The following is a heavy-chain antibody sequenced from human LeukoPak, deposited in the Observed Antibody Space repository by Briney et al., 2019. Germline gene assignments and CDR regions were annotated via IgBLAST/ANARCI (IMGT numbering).Heavy chain of an antibody. J-gene: IGHJ6*03. CDR2: IIPIFGTA. V-gene: IGHV1-69*05. D-gene: IGHD6-19*01. CDR3: ARVEQLQDHYYFYMDV. CDR1: GGTFSSYA. Sequence: SVKVSCKASGGTFSSYAISWVRQAPGQGLEWMGGIIPIFGTANYAQKLQGRVTMTTDTSTRTAYMELRSLRSDDTAVYYCARVEQLQDHYYFYMDVWGKGTTVTVSS.